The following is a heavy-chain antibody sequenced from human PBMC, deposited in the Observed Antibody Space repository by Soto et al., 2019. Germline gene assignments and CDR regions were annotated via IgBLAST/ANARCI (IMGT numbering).Heavy chain of an antibody. Sequence: EVQVVESGGGLVQPGGSLTLSCAASGFTVSSKYMTWVRQTPGKGLEWVSLIYSGGSTYYADSVKGRFTISRDNSKNTVDLQMNSLRAEDTAEYFCARCHYYVSGSYCHYGMDVWGQGTTVTVS. CDR1: GFTVSSKY. CDR3: ARCHYYVSGSYCHYGMDV. CDR2: IYSGGST. D-gene: IGHD3-10*01. V-gene: IGHV3-66*01. J-gene: IGHJ6*02.